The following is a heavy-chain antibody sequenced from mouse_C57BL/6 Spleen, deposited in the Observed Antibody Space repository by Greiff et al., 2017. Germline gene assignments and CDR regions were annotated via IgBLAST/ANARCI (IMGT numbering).Heavy chain of an antibody. CDR1: GYTFTSYW. V-gene: IGHV1-69*01. CDR3: AREDWEGY. CDR2: IDPSDSYT. D-gene: IGHD4-1*01. Sequence: QVQLQQPGAELVMPGASVKLSCKASGYTFTSYWMHWVKQRPGQGLEWIGEIDPSDSYTNYNQQFKGKSTLTVDKSSSPAYMQLSSLTSEDAAVDYCAREDWEGYCGQGTTLAVSS. J-gene: IGHJ2*01.